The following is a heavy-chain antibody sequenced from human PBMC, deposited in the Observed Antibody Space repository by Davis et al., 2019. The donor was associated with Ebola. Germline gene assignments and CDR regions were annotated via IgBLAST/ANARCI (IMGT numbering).Heavy chain of an antibody. CDR2: ILHTGQT. J-gene: IGHJ2*01. CDR1: GVSINNYY. Sequence: MPGGSLRLSCAVSGVSINNYYWSWIRQPPGKGLEWIGYILHTGQTDYSPSLRSRVTMSVDTAKNQFSLKLSSVTAADTAVYYCARTPQYFDLWGRGTLVTVSS. CDR3: ARTPQYFDL. V-gene: IGHV4-59*08.